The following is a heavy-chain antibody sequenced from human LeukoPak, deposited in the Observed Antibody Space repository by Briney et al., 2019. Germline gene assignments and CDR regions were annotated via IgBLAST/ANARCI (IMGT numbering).Heavy chain of an antibody. Sequence: GGSLRLSCAASGFTFRSYWMSWVRQAPGKGLEWVATINQDVSQIKYVDSVKGRFAISRDNAKNSLYLQMNSLRAEDTAVYYCAKLGYNSWDFDYWGQGTVVTVSS. CDR2: INQDVSQI. D-gene: IGHD6-13*01. V-gene: IGHV3-7*01. J-gene: IGHJ4*02. CDR1: GFTFRSYW. CDR3: AKLGYNSWDFDY.